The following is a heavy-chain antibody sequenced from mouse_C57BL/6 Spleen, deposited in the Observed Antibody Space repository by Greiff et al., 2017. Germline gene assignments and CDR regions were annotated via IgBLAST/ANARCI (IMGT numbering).Heavy chain of an antibody. CDR1: GYAFSSSW. CDR3: ARSPGSSGCDY. V-gene: IGHV1-82*01. CDR2: IYPGDGDT. D-gene: IGHD1-1*01. J-gene: IGHJ2*01. Sequence: QVQLQQSGPELVKPGASVKISCKASGYAFSSSWMNWVKQRPGKGLEWIGRIYPGDGDTNYNGKFKGKATLTADKSSSTAYMQLSSLTSEDSAVYFCARSPGSSGCDYWGQGTTRTVSS.